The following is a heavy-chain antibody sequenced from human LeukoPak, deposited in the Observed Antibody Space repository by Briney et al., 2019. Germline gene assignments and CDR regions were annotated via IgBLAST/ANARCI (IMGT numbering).Heavy chain of an antibody. Sequence: PGGSLRLSCAASGFIFSSYAMHWVRQAPGKGMEWVAVISHDGDNKYYADSVKGRFTISRDNSKNTLYLQMNSLRAEDTAVYYCARGEPDAFDIWGQGTMVTVSS. CDR3: ARGEPDAFDI. CDR1: GFIFSSYA. CDR2: ISHDGDNK. D-gene: IGHD3-16*01. J-gene: IGHJ3*02. V-gene: IGHV3-30*04.